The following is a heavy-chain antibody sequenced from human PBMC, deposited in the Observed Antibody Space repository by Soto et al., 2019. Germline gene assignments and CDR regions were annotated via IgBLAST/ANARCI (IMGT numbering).Heavy chain of an antibody. CDR3: ARNILGGTTDY. J-gene: IGHJ4*02. CDR1: GDTFTNHA. Sequence: ASVKVSCKASGDTFTNHAIHWVRQAPGQGLEWMGWINAGKGDTKYPQRFQGRVTITRDTSASTAYMELSSLRSEDTAVYYCARNILGGTTDYWGPRTLVTVSS. CDR2: INAGKGDT. D-gene: IGHD1-7*01. V-gene: IGHV1-3*01.